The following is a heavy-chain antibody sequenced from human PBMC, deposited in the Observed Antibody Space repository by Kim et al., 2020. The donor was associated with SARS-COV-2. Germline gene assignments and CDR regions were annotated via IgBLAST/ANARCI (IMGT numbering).Heavy chain of an antibody. Sequence: ADSVKGRFTISRDNSKNTLYLQMNSLRAEDTAVYYCAKEGTMIVVNPFDYWGQGTLVTVSS. CDR3: AKEGTMIVVNPFDY. D-gene: IGHD3-22*01. V-gene: IGHV3-23*01. J-gene: IGHJ4*02.